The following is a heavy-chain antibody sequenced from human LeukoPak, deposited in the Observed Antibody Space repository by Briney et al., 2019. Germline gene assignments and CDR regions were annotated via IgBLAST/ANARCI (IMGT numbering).Heavy chain of an antibody. CDR1: GFTLSSYS. CDR3: ARVGSSWAFDY. Sequence: GGSLRLSCAASGFTLSSYSMNWVRQAPGKGLEWVSAISSISYIYYADSLKGRFTISRDNAKNSLYLQMNSLRAEATAVYSCARVGSSWAFDYWGQGTLVTVSS. V-gene: IGHV3-21*01. CDR2: ISSISYI. J-gene: IGHJ4*02. D-gene: IGHD6-13*01.